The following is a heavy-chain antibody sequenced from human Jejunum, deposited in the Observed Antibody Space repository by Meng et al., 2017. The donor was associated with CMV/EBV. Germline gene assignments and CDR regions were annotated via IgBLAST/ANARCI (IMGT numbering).Heavy chain of an antibody. CDR2: ISPSGNI. D-gene: IGHD1-14*01. CDR1: GDSISNYF. V-gene: IGHV4-4*07. J-gene: IGHJ5*02. Sequence: LQWSAPGLGRPSETLSLTCTVSGDSISNYFWIWIRQPAGKKLEWIGRISPSGNINYIPSLKGRVSMSLDTSKNQFSLNLSSVTAADTAIYYCARDHRAGGWFDPWGQGTLVTVSS. CDR3: ARDHRAGGWFDP.